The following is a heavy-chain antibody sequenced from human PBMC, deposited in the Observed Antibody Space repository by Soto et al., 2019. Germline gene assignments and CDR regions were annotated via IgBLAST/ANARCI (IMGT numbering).Heavy chain of an antibody. Sequence: PVGSLRLSCAASGFTFSSYWMSWVRQAPGKGLEWVANIKQDGSEKYYVDSVKGRFTISRDNAKNSLYLQMNSLRAEDTAVYYCARDRFPNRITIFGVVMIDAFDIWGQGTMVTVSS. CDR2: IKQDGSEK. CDR3: ARDRFPNRITIFGVVMIDAFDI. D-gene: IGHD3-3*01. J-gene: IGHJ3*02. V-gene: IGHV3-7*01. CDR1: GFTFSSYW.